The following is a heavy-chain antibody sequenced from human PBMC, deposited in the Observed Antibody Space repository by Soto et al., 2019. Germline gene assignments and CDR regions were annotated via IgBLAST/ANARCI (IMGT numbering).Heavy chain of an antibody. D-gene: IGHD2-21*02. J-gene: IGHJ4*02. CDR1: GFSLTNIGVG. Sequence: QITLKESGPTVVRPTQTLTLTCTFSGFSLTNIGVGVGWIRQPPGKAPEWLALIYWGDDDFYSPSLKSRLTITKDTSKDQEYLTMSNMDPVDTATYYCVHRLVAHCRSDCSLSHYWGQGTLVTVSS. V-gene: IGHV2-5*02. CDR2: IYWGDDD. CDR3: VHRLVAHCRSDCSLSHY.